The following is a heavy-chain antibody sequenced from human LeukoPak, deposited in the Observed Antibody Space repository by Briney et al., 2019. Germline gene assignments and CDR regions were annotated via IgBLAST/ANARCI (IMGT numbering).Heavy chain of an antibody. CDR3: ARDVISYYYDSSGSPIGSHFDY. Sequence: ASVKVSCKVSGYTLTELSMHWVRQAPGKGLEWMGGFDPEDGETIYAQKFQGRVTMTRDTSTSTVYMELSSLRSEDTAVYYCARDVISYYYDSSGSPIGSHFDYWGQGTLVTVSS. D-gene: IGHD3-22*01. CDR2: FDPEDGET. V-gene: IGHV1-24*01. J-gene: IGHJ4*02. CDR1: GYTLTELS.